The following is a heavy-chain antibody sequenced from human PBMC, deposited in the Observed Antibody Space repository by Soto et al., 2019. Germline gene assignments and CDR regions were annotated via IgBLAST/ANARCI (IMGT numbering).Heavy chain of an antibody. V-gene: IGHV4-34*01. CDR2: INHSGST. Sequence: SETLSLTCAVNGASFSGHYWSWIRQPPGKGLEWIGEINHSGSTNYNPSLKSRVTISVDTSKNQFSLKLSSVTAADTAVYYCARAFGVVRKHYYYGMDVWGQGTTVTVSS. CDR3: ARAFGVVRKHYYYGMDV. J-gene: IGHJ6*02. CDR1: GASFSGHY. D-gene: IGHD3-3*01.